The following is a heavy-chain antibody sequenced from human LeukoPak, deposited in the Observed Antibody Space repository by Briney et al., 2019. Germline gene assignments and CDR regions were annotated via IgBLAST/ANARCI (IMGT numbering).Heavy chain of an antibody. J-gene: IGHJ4*02. Sequence: GGSLRLSCAASGFTFSSYSMNWVRQAPGEGLEWVSSISSSSSYIYYADSVKGRFTISRDNAKNSLYLQMNSLRAEDTAVYYCARDRSIVGATDYDYWGQGTLVTVSS. CDR3: ARDRSIVGATDYDY. D-gene: IGHD1-26*01. V-gene: IGHV3-21*01. CDR1: GFTFSSYS. CDR2: ISSSSSYI.